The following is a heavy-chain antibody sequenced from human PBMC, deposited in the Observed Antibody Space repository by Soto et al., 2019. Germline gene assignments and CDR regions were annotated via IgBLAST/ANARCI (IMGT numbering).Heavy chain of an antibody. CDR2: INPSGGST. Sequence: QVQLVQSGAEVKKPGASVKVSCKASGYTFTSYYMHWERQAPGQGLEWMGIINPSGGSTSYAQKFQARVTMTRYTSTSTVYMELSSLRSEDTAVYYCASGRETYYYDSSGYFMDVWGQGTTVTVSS. V-gene: IGHV1-46*03. CDR1: GYTFTSYY. D-gene: IGHD3-22*01. J-gene: IGHJ6*02. CDR3: ASGRETYYYDSSGYFMDV.